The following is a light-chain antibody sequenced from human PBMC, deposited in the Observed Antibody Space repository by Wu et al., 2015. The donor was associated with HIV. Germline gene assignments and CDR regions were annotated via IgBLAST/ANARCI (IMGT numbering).Light chain of an antibody. J-gene: IGKJ3*01. V-gene: IGKV1-5*03. CDR2: KAS. CDR1: QSINSW. CDR3: QQYASHPFT. Sequence: DIQMTQSPSTLSTSLGDRVTTTCRASQSINSWLAWYQQKPGKAPKLLISKASNVERGVPSRFSGSGSGTEFTLTINSLQPDDFATYFCQQYASHPFTFGPGTKVDMK.